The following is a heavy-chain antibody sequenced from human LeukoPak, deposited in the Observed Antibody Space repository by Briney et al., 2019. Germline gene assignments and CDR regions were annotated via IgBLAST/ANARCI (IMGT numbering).Heavy chain of an antibody. D-gene: IGHD3-22*01. CDR2: INPNSGGT. V-gene: IGHV1-2*02. CDR3: ARDYYDSSGYYYDSSAYYYLLDY. CDR1: GYTFTAYY. Sequence: ASVKVSSKASGYTFTAYYMHWVPQAPGQGGGWMGWINPNSGGTNYAQRFQGRVTMNRDTSISTAYMELSRLRSDDTAVYYCARDYYDSSGYYYDSSAYYYLLDYWGQGTLVTVSS. J-gene: IGHJ4*02.